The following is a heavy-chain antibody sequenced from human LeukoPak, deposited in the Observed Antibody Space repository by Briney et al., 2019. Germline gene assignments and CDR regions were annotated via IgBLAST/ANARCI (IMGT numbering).Heavy chain of an antibody. CDR1: GGSISSSNW. CDR2: IYHSGST. J-gene: IGHJ4*02. CDR3: ATYDNTGYYFAY. D-gene: IGHD3-22*01. Sequence: PSGTLSLTCAVSGGSISSSNWWSWVRQPPGKGLEWIGEIYHSGSTNYNPSLKSRVTISVDTSKNQFSLKLSSVTAADTALYYCATYDNTGYYFAYWGQGSLVTVSS. V-gene: IGHV4-4*02.